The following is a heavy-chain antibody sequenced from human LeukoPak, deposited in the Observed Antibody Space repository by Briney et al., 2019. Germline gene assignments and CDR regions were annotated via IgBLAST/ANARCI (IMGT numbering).Heavy chain of an antibody. CDR1: GASVSSARYH. D-gene: IGHD3-3*01. J-gene: IGHJ4*02. CDR3: ARQYDFWSGSPFDY. V-gene: IGHV4-61*01. CDR2: IYYNGST. Sequence: SETLSLTCTVSGASVSSARYHWLWIRQPPGEGLEWIGYIYYNGSTDYNPSLKSRVTMSVDTSKNQFSLKMSSVTAADTAIYYCARQYDFWSGSPFDYWGQGALVTVSP.